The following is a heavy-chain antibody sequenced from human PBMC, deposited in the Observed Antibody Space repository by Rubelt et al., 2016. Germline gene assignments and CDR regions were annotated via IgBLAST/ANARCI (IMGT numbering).Heavy chain of an antibody. D-gene: IGHD2-2*01. J-gene: IGHJ5*02. CDR2: IYYSTTT. V-gene: IGHV4-59*01. CDR3: ARDPSSYCCSTSCYSSWFDP. Sequence: IGHIYYSTTTSYYPSLKSRVSISIDTSKNQFSLQLSSVTAADSAVYYCARDPSSYCCSTSCYSSWFDPWGQGTLVTVSS.